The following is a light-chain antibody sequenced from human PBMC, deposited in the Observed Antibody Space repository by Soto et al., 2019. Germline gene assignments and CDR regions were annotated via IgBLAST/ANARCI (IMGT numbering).Light chain of an antibody. CDR1: QPVSSNF. Sequence: EIVLTQSPGTLSLSPGDRATLSCSASQPVSSNFLAWYQQRPAQAPRLLIHGASTRATGITDRFSGSVSGTDFTLTITGLEPEDFPVYYCQQYGTSPATFGQGTKVEIK. V-gene: IGKV3-20*01. J-gene: IGKJ1*01. CDR2: GAS. CDR3: QQYGTSPAT.